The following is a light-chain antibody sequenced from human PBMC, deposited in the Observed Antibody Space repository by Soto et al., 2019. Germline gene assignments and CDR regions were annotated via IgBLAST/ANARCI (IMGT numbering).Light chain of an antibody. J-gene: IGKJ2*01. Sequence: EIVLTQSPGTLYLSPGERATLSCRASQSVSSSYLAWYQQKPGQAPRLLIYGASSRATGIPDRFSGSGSGTDFTLTISRLEPEDFAVYYCQQFGISLYTFGQGTKLEIK. CDR2: GAS. V-gene: IGKV3-20*01. CDR3: QQFGISLYT. CDR1: QSVSSSY.